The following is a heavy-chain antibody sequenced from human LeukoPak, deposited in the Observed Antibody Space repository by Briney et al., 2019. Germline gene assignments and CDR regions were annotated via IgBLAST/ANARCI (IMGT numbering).Heavy chain of an antibody. V-gene: IGHV4-61*09. CDR2: IYTSGST. CDR3: ARSYYGSGSYQGY. J-gene: IGHJ4*02. D-gene: IGHD3-10*01. Sequence: SETLSLTCTVSGGSISSGSYYWSWIRQPAGKGLEWIGHIYTSGSTNYNPSLKSRVTISADTSENQLFLKLSSVTAADTAVYYCARSYYGSGSYQGYWGQGTLVTVSS. CDR1: GGSISSGSYY.